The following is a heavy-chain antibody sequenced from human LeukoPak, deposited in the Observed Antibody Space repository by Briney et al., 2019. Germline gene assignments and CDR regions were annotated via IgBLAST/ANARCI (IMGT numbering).Heavy chain of an antibody. Sequence: SETLSLTCAVYGGSFSGYYWSWIRQPPGKAREWSGEINHSGSTNYNPSLKGRVTISVDTSKNQFSLKLSSVTAADTAVYYCARVSWFGELTGYYYYYYYMDVWGKGTTVTVSS. CDR1: GGSFSGYY. CDR2: INHSGST. D-gene: IGHD3-10*01. V-gene: IGHV4-34*01. CDR3: ARVSWFGELTGYYYYYYYMDV. J-gene: IGHJ6*03.